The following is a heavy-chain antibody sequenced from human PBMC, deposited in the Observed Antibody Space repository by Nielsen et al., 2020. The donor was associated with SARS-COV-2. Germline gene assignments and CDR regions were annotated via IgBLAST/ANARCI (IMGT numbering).Heavy chain of an antibody. V-gene: IGHV3-9*01. D-gene: IGHD1-26*01. CDR2: ISWNSATI. CDR3: AKGASIVGAIDYYFDY. CDR1: GFTFSSYG. Sequence: SLKISCAASGFTFSSYGMHWVRQAPGKGLEWVSGISWNSATIAYADSVKGRFTISSNNAQNSLYLQMNSLRPEDTALYYCAKGASIVGAIDYYFDYWGQGTPVTVSS. J-gene: IGHJ4*02.